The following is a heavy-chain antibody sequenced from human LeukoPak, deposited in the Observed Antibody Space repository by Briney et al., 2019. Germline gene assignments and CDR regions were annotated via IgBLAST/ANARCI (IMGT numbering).Heavy chain of an antibody. CDR2: ISASGGNT. J-gene: IGHJ4*02. Sequence: GGSLRLSCTASGFIFSSFAMNWVRQAPGKGLEWVSGISASGGNTNYADSVKGRFTISRDNSQNTLYLQMDSLRAEDTAIYYCARRLHKDYWGQGTLVTVSS. V-gene: IGHV3-23*01. CDR3: ARRLHKDY. CDR1: GFIFSSFA. D-gene: IGHD4-11*01.